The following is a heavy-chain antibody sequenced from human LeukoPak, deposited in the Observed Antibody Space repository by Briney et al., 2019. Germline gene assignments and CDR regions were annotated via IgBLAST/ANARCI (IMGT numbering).Heavy chain of an antibody. V-gene: IGHV4-59*08. D-gene: IGHD2-2*01. CDR1: GGSISGYY. J-gene: IGHJ3*02. CDR3: ARYNCSSTSCDGAFDI. Sequence: SETLSLTCTVSGGSISGYYWSWIRQPPGKGLEWIGYIYYSGSTNYNPSLKSRVTISVDTSKNQFSLKLSSVTAADTAVYYCARYNCSSTSCDGAFDIWGQGTMVTVSS. CDR2: IYYSGST.